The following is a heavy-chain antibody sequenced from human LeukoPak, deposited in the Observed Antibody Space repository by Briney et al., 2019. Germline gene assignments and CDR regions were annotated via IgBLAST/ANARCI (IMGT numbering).Heavy chain of an antibody. V-gene: IGHV4-34*01. CDR2: INHSGST. Sequence: SETLSLTCAVYGGSFSGYYWSWIRQPPGKGLEWIGEINHSGSTNYNPSLKSRVTISVDTSKNQFSLKLSSVTAADTAVYYCARGSGSYAFDIWGQGTMVTVSS. CDR3: ARGSGSYAFDI. CDR1: GGSFSGYY. D-gene: IGHD3-10*01. J-gene: IGHJ3*02.